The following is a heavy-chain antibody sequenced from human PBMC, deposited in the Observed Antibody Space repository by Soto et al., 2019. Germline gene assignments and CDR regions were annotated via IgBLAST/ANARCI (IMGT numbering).Heavy chain of an antibody. V-gene: IGHV3-15*07. CDR1: GFTFSNAW. CDR2: IKRKTDGGTT. CDR3: TTDGAYVRCY. J-gene: IGHJ4*02. Sequence: EVQLVESGGGLVKPGGSLRLSCAASGFTFSNAWMNWVRQAPGKGLEWVGRIKRKTDGGTTDYAAPVKGRFTLSRDDSKITRYRQMSSLKTVDTAVYYCTTDGAYVRCYWGQGTLVTVSS. D-gene: IGHD4-17*01.